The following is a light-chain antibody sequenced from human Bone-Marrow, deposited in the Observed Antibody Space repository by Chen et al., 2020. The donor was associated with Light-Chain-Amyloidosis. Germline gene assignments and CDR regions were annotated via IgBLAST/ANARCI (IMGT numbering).Light chain of an antibody. CDR3: QSADSSGTYVV. CDR1: ALPKQY. V-gene: IGLV3-25*03. CDR2: KDS. J-gene: IGLJ2*01. Sequence: SYELTQPPSVSVSPGQTARITCSGDALPKQYAYWYQQKPGQAPVLVIYKDSERPSGIHERFSGSSSGTTVTLTISGAQAEDEADYYCQSADSSGTYVVFGGGTKLTVL.